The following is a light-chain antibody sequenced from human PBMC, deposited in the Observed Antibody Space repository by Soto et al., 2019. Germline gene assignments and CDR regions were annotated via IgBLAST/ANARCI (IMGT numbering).Light chain of an antibody. CDR1: QNIGSR. J-gene: IGKJ4*01. CDR2: AAS. CDR3: QHGNSFPLT. V-gene: IGKV1-12*01. Sequence: DIQMTQSPSSVSASVGDRVTISCRASQNIGSRLAWYQQKPGKAPHLLIYAASVLQSGVPSRFGGSGYGTDFTLTISSLQPEDFATYYCQHGNSFPLTFGGGTKVEIK.